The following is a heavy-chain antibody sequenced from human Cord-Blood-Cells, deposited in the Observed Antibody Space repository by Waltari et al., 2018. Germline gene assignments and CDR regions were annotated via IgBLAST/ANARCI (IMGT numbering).Heavy chain of an antibody. Sequence: QVQLQQWGAGLLKPSETLSLTCAVYGGSFSGYYWSWIRQPPGKGLEWIGEINHSGSTNNNPSLQSRVTISVDTSKNQFSLKLSSVTAADTAVYYCASYPDSRSWYGNAFDIWGQGTMVTVSS. J-gene: IGHJ3*02. D-gene: IGHD6-13*01. V-gene: IGHV4-34*01. CDR2: INHSGST. CDR1: GGSFSGYY. CDR3: ASYPDSRSWYGNAFDI.